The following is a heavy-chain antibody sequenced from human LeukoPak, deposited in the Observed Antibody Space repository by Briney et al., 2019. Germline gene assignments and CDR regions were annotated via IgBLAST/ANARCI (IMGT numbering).Heavy chain of an antibody. CDR3: AISGGYGLIDY. CDR2: INHSGST. CDR1: GGSISSSSYY. D-gene: IGHD6-25*01. J-gene: IGHJ4*01. Sequence: SETLSLTCTVSGGSISSSSYYWGWIRQPPGKGLEWIGEINHSGSTNYNPSLKSRVTISIDTSKNQVSLKMSSVTAADTAVYYCAISGGYGLIDYWGQGTLVTVSS. V-gene: IGHV4-39*01.